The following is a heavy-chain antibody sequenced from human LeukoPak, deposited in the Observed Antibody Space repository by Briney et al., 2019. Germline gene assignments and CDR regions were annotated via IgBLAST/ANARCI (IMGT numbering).Heavy chain of an antibody. CDR2: IYYSGST. CDR1: GGSISSYY. J-gene: IGHJ3*02. Sequence: SETLSLTCTVSGGSISSYYWSWIRQPPGKGLEWIGYIYYSGSTNYNPSLKSRVTISVDTSKNQFSLKLSSVTAADTAVYYCAREVRGLIDAFDIWGQGTMVTVSS. CDR3: AREVRGLIDAFDI. V-gene: IGHV4-59*08. D-gene: IGHD3-10*01.